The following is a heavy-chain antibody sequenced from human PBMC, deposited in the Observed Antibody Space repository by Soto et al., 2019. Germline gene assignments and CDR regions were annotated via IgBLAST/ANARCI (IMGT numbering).Heavy chain of an antibody. J-gene: IGHJ4*02. CDR1: GASVTGFY. D-gene: IGHD6-19*01. CDR3: ASATGLGVAHIDY. V-gene: IGHV4-59*02. Sequence: SETLSLTCTVSGASVTGFYWSWIRQPPGKGLEWIGYVFHSGSSNYNPSLKSRVTISVDTSKSQISLRLTSVTAAAPAVYHCASATGLGVAHIDYWRQGTLVIVSS. CDR2: VFHSGSS.